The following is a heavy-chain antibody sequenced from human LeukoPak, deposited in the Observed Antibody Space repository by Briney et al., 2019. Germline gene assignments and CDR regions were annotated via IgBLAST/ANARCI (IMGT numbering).Heavy chain of an antibody. CDR3: ARDAHPGFSYYYYYMDV. CDR2: IYTSGST. CDR1: GGSISSYY. J-gene: IGHJ6*03. Sequence: SETLSLTCTVSGGSISSYYWSWIRQPAGKGLEWIGRIYTSGSTNYNPSLKSRVTMTVDTSKNQFSLKLCSVTAADTAVYYCARDAHPGFSYYYYYMDVWAKGPRSPSP. V-gene: IGHV4-4*07. D-gene: IGHD1-14*01.